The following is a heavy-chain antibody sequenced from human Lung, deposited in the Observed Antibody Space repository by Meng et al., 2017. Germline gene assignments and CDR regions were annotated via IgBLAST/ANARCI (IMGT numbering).Heavy chain of an antibody. V-gene: IGHV4-34*01. CDR3: ARGPTTMAHDFDY. Sequence: QGRLQQWGAGLLRPSDTLSLTCVVAGGSFSDYYWSWIRQPPGKGLEWIGEINHSGSTNYNPSLESRATISVDTSQNNLSLKLSSVTAADSAVYYCARGPTTMAHDFDYWGQGTLVTVSS. CDR2: INHSGST. D-gene: IGHD4-11*01. CDR1: GGSFSDYY. J-gene: IGHJ4*02.